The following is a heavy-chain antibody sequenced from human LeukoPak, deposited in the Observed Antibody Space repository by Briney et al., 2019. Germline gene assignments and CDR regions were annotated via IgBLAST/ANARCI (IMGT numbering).Heavy chain of an antibody. D-gene: IGHD6-19*01. Sequence: SETLSLTCTVSGGSISSYYWSWIRQPPGKGLEWIGYIYYSGSTNYNPSLKSRVTISVDTSKNQFSLKLSSVTAADTAVHYCARDGAGYSSGWYFVYWGQGTLVTVSS. CDR1: GGSISSYY. J-gene: IGHJ4*02. CDR3: ARDGAGYSSGWYFVY. V-gene: IGHV4-59*01. CDR2: IYYSGST.